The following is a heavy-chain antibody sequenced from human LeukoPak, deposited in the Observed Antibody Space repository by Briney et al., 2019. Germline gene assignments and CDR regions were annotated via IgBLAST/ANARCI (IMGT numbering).Heavy chain of an antibody. Sequence: GGSLRLSCAASGFTFSSYAMSWVRQAPGKGLEWVSAISGSGGSTYYADSVKGRFTISRDNSKNTLYLQMNSLRAEDTAVYYCARERIAGYSYGYGYFDLWGRGTLVTVSS. V-gene: IGHV3-23*01. CDR2: ISGSGGST. D-gene: IGHD5-18*01. CDR3: ARERIAGYSYGYGYFDL. CDR1: GFTFSSYA. J-gene: IGHJ2*01.